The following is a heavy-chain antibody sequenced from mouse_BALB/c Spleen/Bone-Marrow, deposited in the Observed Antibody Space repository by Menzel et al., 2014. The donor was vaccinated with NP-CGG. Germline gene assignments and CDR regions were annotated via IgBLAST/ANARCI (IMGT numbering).Heavy chain of an antibody. V-gene: IGHV5-6-3*01. Sequence: EVKVVESGGGLVQPGGSLKLSCAASGFTFSSYGMAWVRQTPDKRLGLVATINSNGGSTYYPDSVKGRFTISRDNDKNTLYLQMSSLKSEDTAMYYCARVWYFDYWGQGTSLTVSS. J-gene: IGHJ2*03. CDR2: INSNGGST. CDR1: GFTFSSYG. CDR3: ARVWYFDY.